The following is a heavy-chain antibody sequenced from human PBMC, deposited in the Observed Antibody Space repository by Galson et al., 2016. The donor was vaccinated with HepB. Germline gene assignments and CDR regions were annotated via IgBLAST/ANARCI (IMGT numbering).Heavy chain of an antibody. D-gene: IGHD6-13*01. CDR1: GFTFSSYW. CDR3: ARGRGSNWRDAFDI. CDR2: IDSDGITT. J-gene: IGHJ3*02. Sequence: SLRLSCAASGFTFSSYWMYWVRQAPGKGLVWVSRIDSDGITTAYADSVKGRFTISRDNDKNSLHRQMNILRAEDTALYYCARGRGSNWRDAFDIWGQGTMVTVSS. V-gene: IGHV3-74*01.